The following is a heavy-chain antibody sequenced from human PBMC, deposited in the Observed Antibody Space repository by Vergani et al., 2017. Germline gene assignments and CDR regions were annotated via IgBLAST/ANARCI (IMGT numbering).Heavy chain of an antibody. D-gene: IGHD5-24*01. CDR3: ARDRLETLYYSNYGMDV. CDR2: ISSIRSCI. V-gene: IGHV3-21*01. Sequence: EVQLVESGGGLVKPGGSLRLSCAASGFTFSSYSMNWVRQAPGKGLEWVSSISSIRSCIYYADSVKGRFTISRDNAKNSRYLQMNSLRAEDTAVDYCARDRLETLYYSNYGMDVWGQGTTVTVSS. CDR1: GFTFSSYS. J-gene: IGHJ6*02.